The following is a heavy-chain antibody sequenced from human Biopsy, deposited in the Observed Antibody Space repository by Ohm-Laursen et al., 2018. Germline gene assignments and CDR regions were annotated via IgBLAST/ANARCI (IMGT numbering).Heavy chain of an antibody. D-gene: IGHD1-26*01. CDR2: IYYSGGT. CDR1: GGSMTGYE. CDR3: ARVESGTYDALDI. J-gene: IGHJ3*02. V-gene: IGHV4-59*01. Sequence: GTLSLTCSVSGGSMTGYEWSWIRLAPGKGLEWIGYIYYSGGTKYNPSLASRVTFSVDMSKSQFSLKLYSVTAADTAVYYCARVESGTYDALDIWGQGTLVAVSA.